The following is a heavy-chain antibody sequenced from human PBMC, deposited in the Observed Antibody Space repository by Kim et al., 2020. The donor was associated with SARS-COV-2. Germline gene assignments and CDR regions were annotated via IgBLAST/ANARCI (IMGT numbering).Heavy chain of an antibody. D-gene: IGHD5-12*01. V-gene: IGHV3-30*02. J-gene: IGHJ6*02. Sequence: KGRFTISRDNSKNTLHLQMNSLRGEDTAVFYCAKGGGGYDFSYYYGMDVWGQGTTVTVSS. CDR3: AKGGGGYDFSYYYGMDV.